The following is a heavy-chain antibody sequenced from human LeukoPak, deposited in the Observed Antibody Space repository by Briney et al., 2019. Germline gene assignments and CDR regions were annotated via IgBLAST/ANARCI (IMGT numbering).Heavy chain of an antibody. D-gene: IGHD4-23*01. Sequence: NASETLSLTCTVSGGSTSSYYWIWIRQPPGKGLEWIGYIYYSGSTNYNPSLKSRVTISVDTSKNQFSLNLSSVTAADTAVYYCARGYGGDRDYYYYYMDIWGRGTTVTVSS. CDR3: ARGYGGDRDYYYYYMDI. V-gene: IGHV4-59*01. J-gene: IGHJ6*03. CDR2: IYYSGST. CDR1: GGSTSSYY.